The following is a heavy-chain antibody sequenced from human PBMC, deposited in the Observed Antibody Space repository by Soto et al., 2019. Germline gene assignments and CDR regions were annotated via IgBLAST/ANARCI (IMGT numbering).Heavy chain of an antibody. D-gene: IGHD6-19*01. CDR3: ARTRGAVAVNFDY. CDR2: IYYSGST. CDR1: GGSISSYY. Sequence: SDTLSLTCTVSGGSISSYYGSWIRQPPGKGLEWIGYIYYSGSTNYNPSLKSRVTISVDTSKNQFSLKLSSVTAADTAVYYCARTRGAVAVNFDYWGQGTLVTVSS. J-gene: IGHJ4*02. V-gene: IGHV4-59*01.